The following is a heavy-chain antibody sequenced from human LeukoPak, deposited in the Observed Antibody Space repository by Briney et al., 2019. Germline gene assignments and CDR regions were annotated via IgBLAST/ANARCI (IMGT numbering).Heavy chain of an antibody. CDR3: ARLLWFGELGHFDY. CDR2: IYYSGST. Sequence: SETLSLTCTVSGGSISSYYWSWIRQPPGKGPEWIGYIYYSGSTNYNPSLKSRVTISVNTSTNQFSLKLSSVTAAYTAVYYCARLLWFGELGHFDYWGQGTLVTVSS. J-gene: IGHJ4*02. D-gene: IGHD3-10*01. CDR1: GGSISSYY. V-gene: IGHV4-59*08.